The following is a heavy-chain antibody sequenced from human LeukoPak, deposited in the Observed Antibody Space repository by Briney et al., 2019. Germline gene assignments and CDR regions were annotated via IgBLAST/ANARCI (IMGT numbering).Heavy chain of an antibody. CDR1: GVSFSGYY. J-gene: IGHJ3*02. D-gene: IGHD6-19*01. Sequence: PSETLSLTCAVYGVSFSGYYWSWIRQPPGKGLEWIGEINHSGSTNYNPSLKSRVTISVDTSKNQFSLKLSSVTAADTAVYYCARTHSSGDIWGQGTMVTVSS. CDR3: ARTHSSGDI. CDR2: INHSGST. V-gene: IGHV4-34*01.